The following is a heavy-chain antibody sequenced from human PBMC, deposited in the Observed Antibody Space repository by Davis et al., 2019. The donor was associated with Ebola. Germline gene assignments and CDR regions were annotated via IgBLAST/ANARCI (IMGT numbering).Heavy chain of an antibody. CDR3: AMGGVRYEDDAFDI. CDR2: INPNSGGT. V-gene: IGHV1-2*04. J-gene: IGHJ3*02. CDR1: GYTFTGYY. Sequence: AASVKVSCKASGYTFTGYYMHWVRQAPGQGLEWMGWINPNSGGTNYAQKFQGWVTMTRDTSISTAYMELSRLRSDDTAVYYCAMGGVRYEDDAFDIWGQGTMVTVSS. D-gene: IGHD2-2*01.